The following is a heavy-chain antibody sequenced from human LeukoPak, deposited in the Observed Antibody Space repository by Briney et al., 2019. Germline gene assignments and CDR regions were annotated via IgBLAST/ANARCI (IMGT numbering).Heavy chain of an antibody. CDR1: GGSISSGGYY. Sequence: PSETLSLTCAVSGGSISSGGYYWSWIRQHPGKGLEWIGYIYYSGSTYYNPSLKSRVTISVDTSKNQFSLKLSSVTAADTAVYYCAREVVYYYDSSGYPTDAFDIWGQGIMVTVSS. D-gene: IGHD3-22*01. V-gene: IGHV4-31*11. J-gene: IGHJ3*02. CDR2: IYYSGST. CDR3: AREVVYYYDSSGYPTDAFDI.